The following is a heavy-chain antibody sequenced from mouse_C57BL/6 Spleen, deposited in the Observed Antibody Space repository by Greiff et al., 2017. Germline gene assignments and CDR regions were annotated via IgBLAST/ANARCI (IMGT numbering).Heavy chain of an antibody. CDR2: IHPNSVST. CDR3: VPAIYGNCEGFAY. Sequence: VQLQQPGAELVKPGASVKLSCTASGFTFTSYWMHWVKQRPGQGLEWIGLIHPNSVSTNYNEKFQSKATLTVDKSSSTAYMQLSSLTSEDSAVYYCVPAIYGNCEGFAYWGQGTLVTVSA. D-gene: IGHD2-1*01. J-gene: IGHJ3*01. V-gene: IGHV1-64*01. CDR1: GFTFTSYW.